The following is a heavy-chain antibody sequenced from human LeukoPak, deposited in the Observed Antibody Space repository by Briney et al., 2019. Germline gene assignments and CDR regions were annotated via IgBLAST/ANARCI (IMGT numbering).Heavy chain of an antibody. CDR2: ISLSGQT. V-gene: IGHV4-4*02. Sequence: PSETLSLTCGVSGGSIRTTNWWSLVRQPPGQGLELVGEISLSGQTNYNPSLNGPVTMSLDDSRNHLSLNLAYVTAADTAIYYCWSESGAFCAFGYWGRGTMVIVPS. D-gene: IGHD5-12*01. CDR1: GGSIRTTNW. J-gene: IGHJ4*02. CDR3: WSESGAFCAFGY.